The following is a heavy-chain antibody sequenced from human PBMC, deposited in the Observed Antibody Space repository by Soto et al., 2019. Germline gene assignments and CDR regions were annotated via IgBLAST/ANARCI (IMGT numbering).Heavy chain of an antibody. CDR2: IYYSGST. CDR1: GGSISSYY. D-gene: IGHD2-15*01. Sequence: ASETLSLTCTVSGGSISSYYWSWIRQPPGKGLEWIGYIYYSGSTNYNPSLKSRVTISVDTSKNQFSLKLSSVTAADTAVYYCARVGAENRVVAANYFDYWGQGTLVTVSS. CDR3: ARVGAENRVVAANYFDY. J-gene: IGHJ4*02. V-gene: IGHV4-59*01.